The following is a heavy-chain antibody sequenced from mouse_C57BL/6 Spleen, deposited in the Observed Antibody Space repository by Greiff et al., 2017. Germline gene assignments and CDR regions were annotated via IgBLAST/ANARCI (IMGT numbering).Heavy chain of an antibody. V-gene: IGHV3-6*01. J-gene: IGHJ4*01. CDR1: GYSITSGYY. CDR2: ISYDGSN. CDR3: ARDPLDTRGAMDY. Sequence: EVHLVESGPGLVKPSQSLSLTCSVTGYSITSGYYWNWIRQFPGNKLEWMGYISYDGSNNYNPSLKNRISITRDTSKNQFFLKLNSVTTEDTATYYCARDPLDTRGAMDYWGQGTSVTVSS.